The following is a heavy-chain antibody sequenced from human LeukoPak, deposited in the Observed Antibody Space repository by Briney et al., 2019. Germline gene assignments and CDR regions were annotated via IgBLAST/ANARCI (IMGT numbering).Heavy chain of an antibody. CDR3: AKAHDYGDSEVDY. Sequence: PGGSLRLSCAASGSTFSSYGMHWVRQAPGKGLEWVAFIRYDGSNKYYVDSVKGRFTISRDNSKNTLYLQMNSLRAEDTAVYYCAKAHDYGDSEVDYWGQGTLVTVSS. V-gene: IGHV3-30*02. CDR1: GSTFSSYG. CDR2: IRYDGSNK. J-gene: IGHJ4*02. D-gene: IGHD4-17*01.